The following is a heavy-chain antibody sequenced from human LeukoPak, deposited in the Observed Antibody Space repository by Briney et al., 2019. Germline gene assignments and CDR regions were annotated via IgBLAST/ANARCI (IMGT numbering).Heavy chain of an antibody. CDR3: ARGQYSLDY. Sequence: GGSLRLSCAASGFTFSNFWMSWVRQAPGKGLEWVANIKQDGSDKYYVDSVKGRFTISRDNAKNSLYLQMNSLRAGDTAVYSCARGQYSLDYWGQGTLVTVSS. CDR1: GFTFSNFW. D-gene: IGHD2/OR15-2a*01. CDR2: IKQDGSDK. V-gene: IGHV3-7*03. J-gene: IGHJ4*02.